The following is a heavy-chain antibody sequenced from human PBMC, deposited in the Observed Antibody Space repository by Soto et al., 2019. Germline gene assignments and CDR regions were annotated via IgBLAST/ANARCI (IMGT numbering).Heavy chain of an antibody. D-gene: IGHD3-10*01. CDR3: ASGGYYGSGSYYVFDY. J-gene: IGHJ4*02. CDR1: GGTFSSYA. Sequence: QVQLVQSGAEVKKPGSSVKVSCKASGGTFSSYAISWVRQAPGQGLEWMGGIIPIFGTANYAQKSQGRVTITADESTSTAYMELSSLRSEDTAVYYCASGGYYGSGSYYVFDYWGQGTLVTVSS. V-gene: IGHV1-69*01. CDR2: IIPIFGTA.